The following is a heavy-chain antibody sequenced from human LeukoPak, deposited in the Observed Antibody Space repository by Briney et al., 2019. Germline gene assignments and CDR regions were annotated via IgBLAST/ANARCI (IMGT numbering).Heavy chain of an antibody. CDR3: ARRGAVAGTIDY. CDR2: ITYSGSTI. J-gene: IGHJ4*02. D-gene: IGHD6-19*01. V-gene: IGHV3-48*03. CDR1: GFTFSSYE. Sequence: GGSLRLSCAASGFTFSSYEMNWVRQAPGKGLEWVSYITYSGSTIYYADSVKGRFTISRDNAKNSLYLQMNSLRAEDTAVYYCARRGAVAGTIDYWGQGALVTVSS.